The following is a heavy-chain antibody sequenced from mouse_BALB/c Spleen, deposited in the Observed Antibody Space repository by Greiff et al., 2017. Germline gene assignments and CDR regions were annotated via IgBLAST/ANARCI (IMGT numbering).Heavy chain of an antibody. CDR2: INPSNGGT. J-gene: IGHJ1*01. Sequence: VQLQQPGAELVKPGASVKLSCKASGYTFTSYYMYWVKQRPGQGLEWIGGINPSNGGTNFNEKFKGKATLTVDKSSSTAYMELRSLTSEDTAVYYCARGGYYGRYWYFDVWGAGTTVTVSS. CDR3: ARGGYYGRYWYFDV. CDR1: GYTFTSYY. D-gene: IGHD1-2*01. V-gene: IGHV1-53*01.